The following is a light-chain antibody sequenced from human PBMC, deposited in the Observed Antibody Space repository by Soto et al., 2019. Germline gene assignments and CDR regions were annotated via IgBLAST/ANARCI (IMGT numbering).Light chain of an antibody. CDR3: SSYTSSSTWV. J-gene: IGLJ1*01. Sequence: QLVLTQPASVSGSPGQSITISCTGTSSDVGGYNYVSWYQQHPGKAPKLIIYEVSNRPSGLSNRFSGSKSGNTASLTISGLQAEDEADYYCSSYTSSSTWVFGTGTKLTVL. V-gene: IGLV2-14*01. CDR2: EVS. CDR1: SSDVGGYNY.